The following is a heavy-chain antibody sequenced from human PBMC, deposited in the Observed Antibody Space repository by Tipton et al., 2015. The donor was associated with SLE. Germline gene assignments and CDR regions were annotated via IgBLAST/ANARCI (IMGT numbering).Heavy chain of an antibody. J-gene: IGHJ4*02. CDR3: ARGRAAPPDYFDY. D-gene: IGHD6-6*01. V-gene: IGHV4-59*01. Sequence: TLSLTCTVSGGSISSYYWSWIRQPPGKGLEWIGYIYYSGSTNYNPSLKSRVTISVDTSKNQFSLKLSSVTAADTAVYYCARGRAAPPDYFDYWGQGTLVTVSS. CDR1: GGSISSYY. CDR2: IYYSGST.